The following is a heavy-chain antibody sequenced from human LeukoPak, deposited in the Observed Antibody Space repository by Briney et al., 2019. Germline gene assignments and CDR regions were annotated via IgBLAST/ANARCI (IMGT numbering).Heavy chain of an antibody. CDR2: ISYDGSNK. CDR1: GFTFSSYG. D-gene: IGHD6-13*01. J-gene: IGHJ4*02. V-gene: IGHV3-30*18. CDR3: AKDASIAAAVDY. Sequence: GGSLRLSCAASGFTFSSYGVHWVRQAPGKGLEWVAVISYDGSNKYYADSVKGRFTIPRDNSKNTLYLQMNSLRAEDTAVYYCAKDASIAAAVDYWGQGTLVTVSS.